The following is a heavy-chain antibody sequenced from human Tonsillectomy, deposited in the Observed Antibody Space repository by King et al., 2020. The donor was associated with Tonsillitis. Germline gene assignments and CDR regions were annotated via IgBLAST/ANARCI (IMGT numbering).Heavy chain of an antibody. CDR2: ISAYNGNT. J-gene: IGHJ5*01. CDR1: GYTFTSYG. CDR3: ARDRSSVGEASWFDP. D-gene: IGHD6-25*01. V-gene: IGHV1-18*01. Sequence: QLVQSGAEVKMPGASVKVSCKASGYTFTSYGISWVRQAPGQGLEWMGWISAYNGNTNYAQKLQGRVTMTTDTSTSTAYMELRSLRSDDTAVYYCARDRSSVGEASWFDPWGKGTLVTVSS.